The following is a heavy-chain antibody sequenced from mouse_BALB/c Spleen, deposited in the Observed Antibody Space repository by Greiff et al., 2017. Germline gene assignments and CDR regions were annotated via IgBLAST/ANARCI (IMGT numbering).Heavy chain of an antibody. CDR2: INPSTGYT. Sequence: QVQLKESGAELAKPGASVKMSCKASGYTFTSYWMHWVKQRPGQGLEWIGYINPSTGYTEYNQKFKDKATLTADKSSSTAYMQLSSLTSEDSAVYYCARITTVGPDYWGQGTTLTVSS. CDR3: ARITTVGPDY. CDR1: GYTFTSYW. J-gene: IGHJ2*01. V-gene: IGHV1-7*01. D-gene: IGHD1-1*01.